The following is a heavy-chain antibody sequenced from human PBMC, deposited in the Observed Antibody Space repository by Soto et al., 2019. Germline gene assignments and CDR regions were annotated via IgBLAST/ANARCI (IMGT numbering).Heavy chain of an antibody. J-gene: IGHJ4*02. D-gene: IGHD2-15*01. V-gene: IGHV3-30*03. Sequence: GGSLRLSCAASGFTFSIYGMHWVRQAPGKGLEWVAVISYDGSNKYYADSVKGRFTISIDNSKNTLYLQMNSLRAEDTAVYYCARHTPAISISDYWGQGTLVTVSS. CDR1: GFTFSIYG. CDR3: ARHTPAISISDY. CDR2: ISYDGSNK.